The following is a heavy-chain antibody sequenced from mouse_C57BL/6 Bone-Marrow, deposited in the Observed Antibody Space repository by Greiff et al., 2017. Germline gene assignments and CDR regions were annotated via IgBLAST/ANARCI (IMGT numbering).Heavy chain of an antibody. CDR1: GYTFTSYW. CDR3: AREGGDSSGYPAWFAY. CDR2: IDPSDSYT. J-gene: IGHJ3*01. Sequence: VQLQQPGAELVMPGASVKLSCKASGYTFTSYWMHWVKQRPGQGLEWIGEIDPSDSYTNYNQKFKGKSTLTVAQSSSTAYMQLSSLTSEDSAVYYCAREGGDSSGYPAWFAYWGQGTLVTVSA. V-gene: IGHV1-69*01. D-gene: IGHD3-2*02.